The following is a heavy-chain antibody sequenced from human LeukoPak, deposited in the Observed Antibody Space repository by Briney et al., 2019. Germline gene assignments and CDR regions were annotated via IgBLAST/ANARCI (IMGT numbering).Heavy chain of an antibody. D-gene: IGHD4-17*01. J-gene: IGHJ4*02. CDR1: EYLPSSYPFNGHF. CDR2: INPNSGVT. V-gene: IGHV1-2*06. Sequence: ASVKVSCKPSEYLPSSYPFNGHFFHWLRQAPGHGFEWLGRINPNSGVTDYEQKFQCRVTVTRDTSINTAYMVLTRLTSDDTAIYFCAREMGGDYGAFKDWGQGTLVTVSS. CDR3: AREMGGDYGAFKD.